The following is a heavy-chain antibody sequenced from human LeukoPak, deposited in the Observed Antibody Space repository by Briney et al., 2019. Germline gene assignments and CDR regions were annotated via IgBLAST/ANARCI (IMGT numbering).Heavy chain of an antibody. J-gene: IGHJ4*02. V-gene: IGHV3-15*07. CDR1: GFILRNNW. CDR2: IKRETDGGTT. D-gene: IGHD1-26*01. CDR3: TTGGGVGAIRTGAY. Sequence: GGSLRLSCAASGFILRNNWMNWVRQGPGKRLEWVGRIKRETDGGTTDHAAPVKDRFTISRDDSKNMLFLDMKSLKIEDTGLYYCTTGGGVGAIRTGAYWGQGTLVIVSS.